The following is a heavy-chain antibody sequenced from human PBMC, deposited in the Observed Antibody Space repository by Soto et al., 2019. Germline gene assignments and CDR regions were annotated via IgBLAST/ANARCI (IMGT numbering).Heavy chain of an antibody. CDR2: IKSKTDGGTT. Sequence: GGSLRLACAASGFTFSNSWMSWVRQAPGKGLEWVGRIKSKTDGGTTDYAAPVKGRLTISRANSKNTLYLQMNSLRADDTAVYYCARIFGSSGYSLSIDXDIWGQGTVVTV. CDR3: ARIFGSSGYSLSIDXDI. J-gene: IGHJ3*02. CDR1: GFTFSNSW. D-gene: IGHD3-22*01. V-gene: IGHV3-15*01.